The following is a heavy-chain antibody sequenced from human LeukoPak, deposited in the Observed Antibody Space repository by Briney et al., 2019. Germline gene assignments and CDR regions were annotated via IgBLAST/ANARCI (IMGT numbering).Heavy chain of an antibody. CDR3: ARQTGSGLFILP. CDR2: IYYSGNT. J-gene: IGHJ4*02. Sequence: SETLSLTCTVPSVSISSSNSYWGWIRQPPGKGLEWIGSIYYSGNTYYNASLKSQVSISIDTSKNQFSLRLTSVTAADTAVYYCARQTGSGLFILPGGQGTLVTVSS. D-gene: IGHD3/OR15-3a*01. CDR1: SVSISSSNSY. V-gene: IGHV4-39*01.